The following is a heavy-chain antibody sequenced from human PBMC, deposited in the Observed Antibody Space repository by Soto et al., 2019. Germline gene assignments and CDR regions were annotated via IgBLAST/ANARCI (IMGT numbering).Heavy chain of an antibody. CDR1: GGTFSSYT. V-gene: IGHV1-69*02. J-gene: IGHJ3*02. Sequence: ASVKVSCKASGGTFSSYTISWVRQAPGQGLEWMGRIIPILGIANYAQKFQGRVTITADKSTSTVYMELSSLRSEDTAVYYCAILHSPTSIAARFAFDIWGQGTMVTVSS. D-gene: IGHD6-6*01. CDR2: IIPILGIA. CDR3: AILHSPTSIAARFAFDI.